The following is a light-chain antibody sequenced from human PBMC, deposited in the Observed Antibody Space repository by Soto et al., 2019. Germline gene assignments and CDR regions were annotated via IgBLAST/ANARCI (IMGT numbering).Light chain of an antibody. CDR2: DAS. Sequence: DIQMTQSPSTLSASVGDRVTISCRASQSISSWLAWYQQKPGKAPKLLIYDASSLESGVPSRFSGSGSGTEFPLTISSLQPDDFATYYCQQYNSYSRTFGQGT. CDR3: QQYNSYSRT. CDR1: QSISSW. V-gene: IGKV1-5*01. J-gene: IGKJ1*01.